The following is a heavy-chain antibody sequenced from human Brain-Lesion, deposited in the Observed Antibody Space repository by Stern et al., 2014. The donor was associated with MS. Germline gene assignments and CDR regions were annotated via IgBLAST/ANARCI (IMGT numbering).Heavy chain of an antibody. CDR1: GYTFTGYY. CDR2: INHKRCGT. CDR3: ATYYYDSTGYNDF. Sequence: QMQLVQSGAEVKPPGASVKVSCKASGYTFTGYYLHWVRQAPGQGLAWMGWINHKRCGTNDAQKFQGWVTMTRDTTNNTAYMELSRLRSDDTAVYYGATYYYDSTGYNDFGGQGTLVTVSS. D-gene: IGHD3-22*01. V-gene: IGHV1-2*04. J-gene: IGHJ4*02.